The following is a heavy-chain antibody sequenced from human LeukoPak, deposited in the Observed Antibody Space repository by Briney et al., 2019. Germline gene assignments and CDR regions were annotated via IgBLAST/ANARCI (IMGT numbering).Heavy chain of an antibody. Sequence: PSETLSLTCTVSGGSISTYYWSWIRQPAGEGLQWIGPIHTSGNTDYNPSLKSRVTMSVDTSKNQFSLKLSSVTAADTAVYYCAREGSMTARPFVSIDYWGQGTLVTISS. CDR1: GGSISTYY. CDR3: AREGSMTARPFVSIDY. V-gene: IGHV4-4*07. J-gene: IGHJ4*02. CDR2: IHTSGNT. D-gene: IGHD6-6*01.